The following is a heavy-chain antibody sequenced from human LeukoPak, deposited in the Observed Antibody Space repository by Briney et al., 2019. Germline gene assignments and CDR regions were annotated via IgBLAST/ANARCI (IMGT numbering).Heavy chain of an antibody. CDR3: AREFWSGYYRSTECYFDS. J-gene: IGHJ4*02. V-gene: IGHV1-69*05. D-gene: IGHD3-3*01. CDR1: GGIFSSYG. Sequence: GSSVKVSCKASGGIFSSYGISWVRQAPEQGLEWMGGTIPIFGIANYAQKFQGRVAITTDESTNTAYMELTSLRSEDTAVYYCAREFWSGYYRSTECYFDSWGQGTLVTVSS. CDR2: TIPIFGIA.